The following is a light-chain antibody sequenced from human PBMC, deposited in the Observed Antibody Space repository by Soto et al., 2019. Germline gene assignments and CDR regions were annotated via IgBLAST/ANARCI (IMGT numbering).Light chain of an antibody. Sequence: IEVTQSPSSLAASLGDSATITCRASQTIGTYVNWYRQKSGAAPELLIYDASTLQSGVPSRFRGGASGTDFTLTISSLQLDDFATYYCQQSYNTPRTFGQGTKVDIK. CDR2: DAS. V-gene: IGKV1-39*01. J-gene: IGKJ1*01. CDR1: QTIGTY. CDR3: QQSYNTPRT.